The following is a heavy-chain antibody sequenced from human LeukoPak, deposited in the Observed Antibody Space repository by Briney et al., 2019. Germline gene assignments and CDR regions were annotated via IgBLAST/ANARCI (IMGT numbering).Heavy chain of an antibody. CDR1: GFTFSSYG. CDR3: AREGGSGYCSTVSCALDV. CDR2: IRYDGSNK. J-gene: IGHJ6*04. D-gene: IGHD2-2*01. V-gene: IGHV3-30*02. Sequence: GGSLRLSCAASGFTFSSYGMHWVRQAPGKGLEWVAVIRYDGSNKYYADSVKGRFIISRDNSKNTLYLQMTSLRADDSAVYYCAREGGSGYCSTVSCALDVWGKGTTVTVSS.